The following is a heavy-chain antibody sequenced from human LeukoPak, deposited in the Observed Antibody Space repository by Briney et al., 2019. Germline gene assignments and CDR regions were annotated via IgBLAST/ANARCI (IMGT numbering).Heavy chain of an antibody. J-gene: IGHJ5*02. CDR1: GGTFSSYA. CDR2: IIPIFGTA. D-gene: IGHD6-13*01. V-gene: IGHV1-69*01. CDR3: ARGAYSSSWYQTTQTSNWFDP. Sequence: SVKVSCKASGGTFSSYAISWVRQAPGQGLEWMGGIIPIFGTANYEQKFQGRVTITADESTSTAYMELSSLRSEDTAVYYCARGAYSSSWYQTTQTSNWFDPWGQGTLVTVSS.